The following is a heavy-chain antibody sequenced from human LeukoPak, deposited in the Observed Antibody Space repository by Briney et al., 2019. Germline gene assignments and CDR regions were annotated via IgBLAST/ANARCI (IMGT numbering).Heavy chain of an antibody. CDR2: INHSGST. Sequence: NPSETLSLTCAVYGGSFSGYYWSWIRQPPGKGLEWIGEINHSGSTNYNPSLKSRVTISVDTSKNQFSLKLSSVTAADTAFYYCARGGGLFDYWGQGSLVTVSS. CDR1: GGSFSGYY. CDR3: ARGGGLFDY. D-gene: IGHD3-10*01. J-gene: IGHJ4*02. V-gene: IGHV4-34*01.